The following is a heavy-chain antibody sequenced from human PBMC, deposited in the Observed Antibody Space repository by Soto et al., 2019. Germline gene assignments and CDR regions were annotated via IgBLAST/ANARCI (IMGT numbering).Heavy chain of an antibody. CDR2: IWYDGSNK. Sequence: GGSLRLSCAASGFTFSSYGMHWVRQAPGKGLEWVAVIWYDGSNKYYADSVKGRFTISRDNSKNTLYLQMNSLRAEDTAVYYCARVPSSGWSYFDYWGQGTLVTVSS. V-gene: IGHV3-33*01. D-gene: IGHD6-19*01. J-gene: IGHJ4*02. CDR3: ARVPSSGWSYFDY. CDR1: GFTFSSYG.